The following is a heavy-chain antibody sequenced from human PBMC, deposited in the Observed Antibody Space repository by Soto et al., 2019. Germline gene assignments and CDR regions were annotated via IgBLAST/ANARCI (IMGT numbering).Heavy chain of an antibody. V-gene: IGHV1-2*04. Sequence: ASVKVSCKASGYTLTGYYMHWVRQAPGQGLEWMGWINPNSGGTNYAQKFQGWVTMTRDTSISTAYMELSRLRSDDTAVYYCARGEAYCSGGSCYYYKDVWGKGTTVTVSS. CDR3: ARGEAYCSGGSCYYYKDV. CDR2: INPNSGGT. D-gene: IGHD2-15*01. J-gene: IGHJ6*03. CDR1: GYTLTGYY.